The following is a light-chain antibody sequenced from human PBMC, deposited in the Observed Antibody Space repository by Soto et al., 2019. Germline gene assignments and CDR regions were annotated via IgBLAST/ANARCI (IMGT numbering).Light chain of an antibody. Sequence: QSALTQPASVSRSPGQSITISCTGTSSDIGNYNYVSWYQQHPGKAPKVMIYEVHNRPSGVSNRFCGSKSGNTASLTISGLQAEDEADYYCCSYTSTYTLLFGGGTKVTVL. J-gene: IGLJ2*01. V-gene: IGLV2-14*01. CDR1: SSDIGNYNY. CDR3: CSYTSTYTLL. CDR2: EVH.